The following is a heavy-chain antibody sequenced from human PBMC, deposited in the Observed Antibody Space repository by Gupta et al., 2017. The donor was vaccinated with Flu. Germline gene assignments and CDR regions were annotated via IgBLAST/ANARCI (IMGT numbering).Heavy chain of an antibody. V-gene: IGHV3-23*01. Sequence: EVQLLESGGGLVQPGGSLRLSCAASGFTFSSYAMSWVRQAPGKGLEWVSAISGSGGSTYYADSVKGRFTISRDNSKNTLYLQMNSLRAEDTAVYYCARGGTYYYDSSGYPNDYWGQGTLVTVSS. CDR1: GFTFSSYA. CDR2: ISGSGGST. J-gene: IGHJ4*02. D-gene: IGHD3-22*01. CDR3: ARGGTYYYDSSGYPNDY.